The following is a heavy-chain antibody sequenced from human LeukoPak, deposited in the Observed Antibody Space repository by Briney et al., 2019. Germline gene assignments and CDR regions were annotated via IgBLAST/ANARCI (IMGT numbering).Heavy chain of an antibody. D-gene: IGHD4-17*01. CDR1: GFTFSSYA. CDR2: ISYDGSNK. CDR3: ARDLLEGTDYGDYGWFDP. V-gene: IGHV3-30-3*01. J-gene: IGHJ5*02. Sequence: GGSLRLSCAASGFTFSSYAMHWVRQAPGKGLEWVAVISYDGSNKYYADSVKGRFTISRDNSKNTLYLQMNSLRAEDTAVYYCARDLLEGTDYGDYGWFDPWGQGTLVTVSS.